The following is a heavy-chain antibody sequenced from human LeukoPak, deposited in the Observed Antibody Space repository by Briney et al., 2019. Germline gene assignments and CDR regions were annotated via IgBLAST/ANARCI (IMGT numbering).Heavy chain of an antibody. D-gene: IGHD6-19*01. V-gene: IGHV1-2*02. Sequence: GASVKVSCKASGYTFTGYYMHWVRQAPGQGLEWMGWINPNSGGTNYAQKFQGRVTMTRDTSISTAYMELSRLRSDDTAVYYCARDGIAVAGTKGDFDYWGQGTLVTVSS. CDR3: ARDGIAVAGTKGDFDY. J-gene: IGHJ4*02. CDR2: INPNSGGT. CDR1: GYTFTGYY.